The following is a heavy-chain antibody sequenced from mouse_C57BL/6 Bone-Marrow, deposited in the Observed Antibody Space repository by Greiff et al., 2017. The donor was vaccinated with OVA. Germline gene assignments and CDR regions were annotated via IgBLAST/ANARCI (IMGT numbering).Heavy chain of an antibody. CDR1: GYAFSSSW. D-gene: IGHD2-5*01. CDR3: ARDRACSNDWYFDV. J-gene: IGHJ1*03. V-gene: IGHV1-82*01. CDR2: IYPGDGDT. Sequence: QVQLQQSGPELVKPGASVKISCKASGYAFSSSWINWVKQRPGKGLEWIGRIYPGDGDTNYNGKLKGKATLTADKSSSTAIMQLSSLTSEDSAVYFCARDRACSNDWYFDVWGTGTTVTVSA.